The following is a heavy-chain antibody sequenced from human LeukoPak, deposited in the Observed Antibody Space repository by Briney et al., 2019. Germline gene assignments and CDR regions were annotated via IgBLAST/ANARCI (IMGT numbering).Heavy chain of an antibody. CDR3: ARDPIFGVVIFPSGFDP. J-gene: IGHJ5*02. D-gene: IGHD3-3*01. CDR1: GYSISFGYY. CDR2: IYHSGST. Sequence: SETLSLTCTASGYSISFGYYWGWIRQPPGKGLEGIVSIYHSGSTYYNPSLKSRVTLSVDTSKNQFSLKLSSVTAADTAMYYCARDPIFGVVIFPSGFDPWGQGTLVTVSS. V-gene: IGHV4-38-2*02.